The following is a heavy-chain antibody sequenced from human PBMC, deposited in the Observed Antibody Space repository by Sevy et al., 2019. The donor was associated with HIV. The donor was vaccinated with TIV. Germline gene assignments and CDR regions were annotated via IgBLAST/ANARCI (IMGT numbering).Heavy chain of an antibody. CDR3: ARGGIAAAGTKTEYNWFDP. D-gene: IGHD6-13*01. V-gene: IGHV4-34*01. Sequence: SETLSLTCAVYGGSFSGYYWSWIRQPPGKGLEWIGEINHSGSTNYNPSLKSRVTISVDTSKNQFSLKLNSVTAADTAVYYCARGGIAAAGTKTEYNWFDPWGQGTLVTVSS. J-gene: IGHJ5*02. CDR1: GGSFSGYY. CDR2: INHSGST.